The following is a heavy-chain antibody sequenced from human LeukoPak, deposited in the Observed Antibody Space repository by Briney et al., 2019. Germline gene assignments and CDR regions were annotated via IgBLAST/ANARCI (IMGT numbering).Heavy chain of an antibody. CDR1: GYTFTSYY. CDR2: INPSGGST. V-gene: IGHV1-46*01. D-gene: IGHD3-22*01. CDR3: ASYPYYDSSGYFGSFDY. J-gene: IGHJ4*02. Sequence: ASVKVSCKASGYTFTSYYMHWVRQAPGQGLEWMGIINPSGGSTSYAQKFQGRVTMTRDMSTSTVYMELSSLRSEDTAVYYCASYPYYDSSGYFGSFDYWGQGTLVTVSS.